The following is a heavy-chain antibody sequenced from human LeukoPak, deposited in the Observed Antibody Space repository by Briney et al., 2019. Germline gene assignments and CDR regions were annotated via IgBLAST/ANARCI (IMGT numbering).Heavy chain of an antibody. Sequence: PGGSLRLSCTASGFTFGDYAMSWVRQAPGKGLEWVGLIRSKPTGGATEYAASVKGRFTISRDDSKSIAYLQMNSLKTEDTAVYYCTRPLRSCSSTSCYVYAFDIWGQGTMVTVSS. CDR3: TRPLRSCSSTSCYVYAFDI. CDR2: IRSKPTGGAT. J-gene: IGHJ3*02. D-gene: IGHD2-2*01. CDR1: GFTFGDYA. V-gene: IGHV3-49*04.